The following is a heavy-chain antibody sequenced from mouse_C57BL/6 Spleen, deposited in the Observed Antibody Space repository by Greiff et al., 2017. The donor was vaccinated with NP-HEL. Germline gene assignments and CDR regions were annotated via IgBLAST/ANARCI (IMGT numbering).Heavy chain of an antibody. CDR3: AKQLRLWYFDV. J-gene: IGHJ1*03. CDR1: GYSITSGYY. V-gene: IGHV3-6*01. CDR2: ISYDGSN. Sequence: DVQLQESGPGLVKPSQSLSLTCSVTGYSITSGYYWNWIRQFPGNKLEWMGYISYDGSNNYNPSLKNRISITRDTSKNQFFLKLNSVTTEDTATYYCAKQLRLWYFDVWGTGTTVTVSS. D-gene: IGHD3-2*02.